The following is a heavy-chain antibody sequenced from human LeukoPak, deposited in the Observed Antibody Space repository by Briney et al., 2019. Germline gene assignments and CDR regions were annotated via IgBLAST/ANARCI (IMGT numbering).Heavy chain of an antibody. V-gene: IGHV4-34*01. Sequence: PSETLSLTCAVYGGSFSGYYWSWIRQPPGKGQEWIAEINHSGSTNYNPSLKSRVTISEDTSKNQFSLKLSSVTAADTAVYYCARLLSSSSVDYWGQGTLVTVSS. CDR1: GGSFSGYY. D-gene: IGHD6-6*01. CDR3: ARLLSSSSVDY. J-gene: IGHJ4*02. CDR2: INHSGST.